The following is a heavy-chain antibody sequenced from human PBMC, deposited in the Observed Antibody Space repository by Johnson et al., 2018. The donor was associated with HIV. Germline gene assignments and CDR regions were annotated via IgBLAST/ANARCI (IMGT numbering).Heavy chain of an antibody. CDR2: VNWNADTT. V-gene: IGHV3-20*04. Sequence: VLLVESGGGLVQPGGSLRLSCAASGITVGTNYMSWVRQAPGKGLEWVSGVNWNADTTSYAGSVKGRFTISRDTAKKSLYLQMNSLRVEHTALYYCAREGGGSNEDDAFDIWGQGTMVTVSS. CDR1: GITVGTNY. J-gene: IGHJ3*02. CDR3: AREGGGSNEDDAFDI. D-gene: IGHD1-26*01.